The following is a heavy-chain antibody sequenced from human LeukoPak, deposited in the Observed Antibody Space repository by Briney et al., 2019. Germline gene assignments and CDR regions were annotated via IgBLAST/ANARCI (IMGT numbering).Heavy chain of an antibody. D-gene: IGHD6-19*01. CDR2: IYPGDSDT. V-gene: IGHV5-51*01. Sequence: GESLKISCKGSGYSLPTYWIGWVRQMPGKGLEWMGVIYPGDSDTRYSPSFQGQVTISADKSISTAYLQWSSLKASDTAMYYCARRRAVAGSYYFDYWAQGTLVTVSS. J-gene: IGHJ4*02. CDR1: GYSLPTYW. CDR3: ARRRAVAGSYYFDY.